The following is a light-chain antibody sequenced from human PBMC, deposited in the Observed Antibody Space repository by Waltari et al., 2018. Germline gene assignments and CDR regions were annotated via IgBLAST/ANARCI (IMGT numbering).Light chain of an antibody. V-gene: IGKV2-28*01. J-gene: IGKJ1*01. CDR3: MQSLQTLWT. Sequence: DMVVTKSTLSLPVTPGEPAPISCSSSQSLLHRHGNNYLDWYLQKPGQSPQRLIYFGSNRASWVPDRFSGSGSGTDFTLRISRVEAEDVGVYYCMQSLQTLWTFGPGTKVEIK. CDR2: FGS. CDR1: QSLLHRHGNNY.